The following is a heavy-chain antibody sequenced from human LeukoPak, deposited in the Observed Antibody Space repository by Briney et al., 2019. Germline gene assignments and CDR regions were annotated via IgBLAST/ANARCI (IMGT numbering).Heavy chain of an antibody. D-gene: IGHD3-10*01. Sequence: GGSLRLSCAASGFTFSSYAMSWVRQAPGKGLEWVSAISGSGGSTYYADSVKGRFTISRDNSKNTLYLQMNSLRAEDTAVYYCAKVVVRGGARGTYYSDYWGQGTLVTVSS. V-gene: IGHV3-23*01. CDR2: ISGSGGST. CDR3: AKVVVRGGARGTYYSDY. J-gene: IGHJ4*02. CDR1: GFTFSSYA.